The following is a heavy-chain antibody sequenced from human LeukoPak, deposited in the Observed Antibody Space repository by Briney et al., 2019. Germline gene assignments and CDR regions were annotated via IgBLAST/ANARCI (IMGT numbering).Heavy chain of an antibody. CDR3: ARVGYCRSGRCYHYYYMDV. CDR2: INSMSGYI. D-gene: IGHD2-15*01. J-gene: IGHJ6*03. CDR1: GFTFSSYS. Sequence: GGSLRLSCAASGFTFSSYSMNWVRQAPGKGLEWVSSINSMSGYIYYADSVKGRFTISRDNANNSLSLQMNNVRAEDTALYYCARVGYCRSGRCYHYYYMDVWGKGTTVTVS. V-gene: IGHV3-21*01.